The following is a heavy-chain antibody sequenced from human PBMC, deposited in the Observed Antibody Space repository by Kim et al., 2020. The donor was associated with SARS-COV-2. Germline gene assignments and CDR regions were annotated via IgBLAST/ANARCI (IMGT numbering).Heavy chain of an antibody. D-gene: IGHD3-3*01. CDR3: ASFGSFGFYGMDV. V-gene: IGHV3-48*03. J-gene: IGHJ6*02. Sequence: YADSVKGRFTISRDNAKNSLYLQMNSLRAEDTAVYYCASFGSFGFYGMDVWGQGTTVTVSS.